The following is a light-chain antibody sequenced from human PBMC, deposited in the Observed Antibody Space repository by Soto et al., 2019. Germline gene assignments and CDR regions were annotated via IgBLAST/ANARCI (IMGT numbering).Light chain of an antibody. J-gene: IGKJ1*01. CDR3: QQYANSHGT. CDR2: GAS. CDR1: QSVSTNY. Sequence: ENVMTQSPGTLSLSPVERATLSCMASQSVSTNYAAWYQQKPGQAPRLLIYGASSRASGIPDRFRGSGSGTDFTLTISRLEPEDFAVYYCQQYANSHGTFGQGTKVDIK. V-gene: IGKV3-20*01.